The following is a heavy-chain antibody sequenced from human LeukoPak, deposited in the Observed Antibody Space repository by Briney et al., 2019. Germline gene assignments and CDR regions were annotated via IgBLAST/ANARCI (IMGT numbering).Heavy chain of an antibody. CDR3: AKGQRWESPHYLDS. Sequence: GGSLRLSCAASGFTFSSSAMSWVRQVPGKGLEWVSGISASGGSTYYADSVRGRFTISRDNSKNTLYVQMNSLRDEDTAVYYCAKGQRWESPHYLDSWGQGTLVTVSS. CDR2: ISASGGST. D-gene: IGHD1-26*01. V-gene: IGHV3-23*01. CDR1: GFTFSSSA. J-gene: IGHJ4*02.